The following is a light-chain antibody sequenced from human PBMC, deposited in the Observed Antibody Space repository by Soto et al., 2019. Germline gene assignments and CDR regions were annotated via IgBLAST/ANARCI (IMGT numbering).Light chain of an antibody. Sequence: AIQLTQSPPSLSASVGDRVTITCRASQGIRSALAWYQQKPGKAPKVLIYDASSLESGVPSRFSGSGSGTDLTLTISRLQPEDIATYYCQQFNSYPALTFGGGTKVEIK. CDR3: QQFNSYPALT. CDR2: DAS. V-gene: IGKV1-13*02. J-gene: IGKJ4*01. CDR1: QGIRSA.